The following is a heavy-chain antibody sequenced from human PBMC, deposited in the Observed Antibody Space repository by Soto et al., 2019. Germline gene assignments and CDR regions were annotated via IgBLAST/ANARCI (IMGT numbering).Heavy chain of an antibody. V-gene: IGHV4-4*02. Sequence: SETLSLTCAVSGGSISTSNWWRGVRQPPGKGLECIGEVYHSGSTNYNPSFKSRVAMSVDKSKNQFSLKLNSVTAADTALYYCARNSKSGTRFDNWGQESLVTVSS. J-gene: IGHJ4*02. CDR2: VYHSGST. CDR1: GGSISTSNW. CDR3: ARNSKSGTRFDN. D-gene: IGHD1-1*01.